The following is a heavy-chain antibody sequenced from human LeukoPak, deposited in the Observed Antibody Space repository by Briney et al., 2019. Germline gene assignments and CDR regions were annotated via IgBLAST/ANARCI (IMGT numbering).Heavy chain of an antibody. Sequence: ASVKVSFKASGYTFTIYYMHWVRQAPGQGGEWRGLINPSGGSTSYAQKFQGRVTMTRDTSTSTVYMELSSLRSEDTAVYYCARDLEAVAGIWGQGTLVTVSS. D-gene: IGHD6-19*01. CDR2: INPSGGST. CDR1: GYTFTIYY. J-gene: IGHJ4*02. CDR3: ARDLEAVAGI. V-gene: IGHV1-46*01.